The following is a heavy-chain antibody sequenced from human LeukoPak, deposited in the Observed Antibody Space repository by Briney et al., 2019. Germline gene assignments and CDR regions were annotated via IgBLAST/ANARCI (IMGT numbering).Heavy chain of an antibody. D-gene: IGHD6-19*01. CDR2: ISPKSKYI. Sequence: GGSLRLSCAISGFTFITYNMNWVRQAPGKGLEWVSSISPKSKYISYADAVRGRFTISRDNAKNSLYLEMSSLRVEDTAVYYCAREGTSVAKRLDYWGLGTLVTVSS. V-gene: IGHV3-21*04. J-gene: IGHJ4*02. CDR3: AREGTSVAKRLDY. CDR1: GFTFITYN.